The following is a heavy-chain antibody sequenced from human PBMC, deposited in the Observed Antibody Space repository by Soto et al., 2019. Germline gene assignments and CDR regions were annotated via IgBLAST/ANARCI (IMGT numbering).Heavy chain of an antibody. CDR2: MNPNSGDT. CDR3: ARNRRETGDFDY. V-gene: IGHV1-8*01. D-gene: IGHD7-27*01. Sequence: QVQLVQSGAEVKKPGASVKVSCKASGYTFINYDINWVRQATGQGLEWMGWMNPNSGDTGYAQKFQGRVSMTRNAAISTAFMDLSSLESDDTAVYYCARNRRETGDFDYWGQGTLVTVSS. J-gene: IGHJ4*02. CDR1: GYTFINYD.